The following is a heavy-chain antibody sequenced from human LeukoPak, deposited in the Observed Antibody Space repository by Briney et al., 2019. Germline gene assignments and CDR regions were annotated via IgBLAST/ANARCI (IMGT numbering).Heavy chain of an antibody. CDR1: GGSISSGDYY. J-gene: IGHJ5*02. V-gene: IGHV4-39*07. Sequence: SQTLSLTCTVSGGSISSGDYYWGWIRQPPGKGLEWIGSIYYSGSTYYNPSLKSRVTISVDTSKNQFSLKLSSVTAADTAVYYCARSSITMVRGATSRWPRFDPWGQGTLVTVSS. CDR2: IYYSGST. D-gene: IGHD3-10*01. CDR3: ARSSITMVRGATSRWPRFDP.